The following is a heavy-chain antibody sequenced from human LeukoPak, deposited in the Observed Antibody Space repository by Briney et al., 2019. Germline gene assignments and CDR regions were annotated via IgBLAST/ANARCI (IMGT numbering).Heavy chain of an antibody. V-gene: IGHV3-30*18. CDR1: GFTFSSYG. J-gene: IGHJ6*02. CDR3: ANPSHGRRYYYGMDV. D-gene: IGHD1-26*01. CDR2: ISYDGSNK. Sequence: PGGSLRLSCAASGFTFSSYGMHWVRQAPGKGLEWGAVISYDGSNKYYADPVKGRFTIPRDNSKHTLYLQMNSLRAEDTAVYYCANPSHGRRYYYGMDVWGQGNTVTVSS.